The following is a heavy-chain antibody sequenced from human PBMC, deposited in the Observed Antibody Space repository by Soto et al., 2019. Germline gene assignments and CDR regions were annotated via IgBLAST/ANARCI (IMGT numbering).Heavy chain of an antibody. CDR3: ARGRYCLTGRCFPNWFDS. Sequence: ASETLSLTCSGSGDAISTVDYFWAWIRQPPGQALEYIGYIYKSTTTYYNPSFEGRVAISLGTSKSQFSLTVTSVTAADTAVYFCARGRYCLTGRCFPNWFDSWGQGTLVTVSS. CDR1: GDAISTVDYF. J-gene: IGHJ5*01. CDR2: IYKSTTT. D-gene: IGHD2-15*01. V-gene: IGHV4-30-4*01.